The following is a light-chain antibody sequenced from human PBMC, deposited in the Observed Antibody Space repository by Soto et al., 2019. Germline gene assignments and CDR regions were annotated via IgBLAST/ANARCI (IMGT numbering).Light chain of an antibody. V-gene: IGKV1-39*01. CDR2: AAS. J-gene: IGKJ4*01. Sequence: DIQMTQSPSSLSASVGDRVTITCRASQGISSYLNWYQQKPGKAPKLLIYAASSLQSGVPSRFSGSGSGTDFTLTISGLQSEDFATYYCQQYYNYPLTFGGGTKVDIK. CDR1: QGISSY. CDR3: QQYYNYPLT.